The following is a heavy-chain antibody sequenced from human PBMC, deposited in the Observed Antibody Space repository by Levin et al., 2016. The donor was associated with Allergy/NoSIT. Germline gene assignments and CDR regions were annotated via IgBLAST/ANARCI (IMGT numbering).Heavy chain of an antibody. CDR2: ITGSGAST. Sequence: GESLKISCAASGFTFSSYAMSWVRQAPGKGLEWVSIITGSGASTYYADSVKGRFTISRDNSKNTLYLQMSSLRVVDTAVYYCANGRDTSGPTLHWYFDLWGRGTLVTVSS. J-gene: IGHJ2*01. CDR1: GFTFSSYA. V-gene: IGHV3-23*01. CDR3: ANGRDTSGPTLHWYFDL. D-gene: IGHD6-19*01.